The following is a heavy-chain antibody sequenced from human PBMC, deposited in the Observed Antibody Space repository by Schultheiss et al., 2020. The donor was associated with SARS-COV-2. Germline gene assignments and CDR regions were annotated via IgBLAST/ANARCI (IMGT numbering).Heavy chain of an antibody. Sequence: SETLSLTCAVYGGSFSGYYWSWIRQPPGKGLEWIGSLYHSGTTYYNPSLKSRVTISVDTSKNQFSLKLSSVTAADTAVYYCARGRDYYDSSGYYYDYWGQGTLVTVSS. J-gene: IGHJ4*02. CDR2: LYHSGTT. D-gene: IGHD3-22*01. V-gene: IGHV4-34*01. CDR3: ARGRDYYDSSGYYYDY. CDR1: GGSFSGYY.